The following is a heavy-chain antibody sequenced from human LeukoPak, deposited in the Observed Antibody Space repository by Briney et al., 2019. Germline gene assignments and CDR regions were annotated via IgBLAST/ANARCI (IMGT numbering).Heavy chain of an antibody. CDR2: ISTSGNR. Sequence: GGSLRLSCAASGFIFSNYAMNWFRQAPGKGLEWVSLISTSGNRHYADSVQGRFTISRDNSKNTLYLQMSTLRVEDTALYYCAKDLDSTGRYESPEDYWGQGTLVTVSS. CDR3: AKDLDSTGRYESPEDY. J-gene: IGHJ4*02. V-gene: IGHV3-23*01. D-gene: IGHD2/OR15-2a*01. CDR1: GFIFSNYA.